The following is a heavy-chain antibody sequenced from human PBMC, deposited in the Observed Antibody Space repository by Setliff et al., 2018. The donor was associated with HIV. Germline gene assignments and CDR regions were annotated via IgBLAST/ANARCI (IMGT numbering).Heavy chain of an antibody. V-gene: IGHV3-21*01. J-gene: IGHJ3*02. D-gene: IGHD1-26*01. Sequence: GSLRLSCAASGFTFSSYSMNWVRQAPGKGLEWVSSISSSSSYIYYADSVKGRFTISRDNAKNSLYLQMNSLRAEDTAVYYCARPEGSGSYHDAFDIWGQGAMVTVSS. CDR3: ARPEGSGSYHDAFDI. CDR2: ISSSSSYI. CDR1: GFTFSSYS.